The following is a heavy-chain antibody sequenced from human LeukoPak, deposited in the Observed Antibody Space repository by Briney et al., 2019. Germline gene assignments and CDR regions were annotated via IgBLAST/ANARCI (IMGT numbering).Heavy chain of an antibody. CDR1: GYSFSGYW. CDR2: IYPDDSNT. Sequence: GESLKISCKGSGYSFSGYWIGWVRQMPDKGLEWMGIIYPDDSNTRYSPSFQGQVTISVDKSITTAYLQWRSLKASDTAMYYCARFSGRSLGSNWFDPWGQGTLVTVSS. D-gene: IGHD1-26*01. CDR3: ARFSGRSLGSNWFDP. J-gene: IGHJ5*02. V-gene: IGHV5-51*01.